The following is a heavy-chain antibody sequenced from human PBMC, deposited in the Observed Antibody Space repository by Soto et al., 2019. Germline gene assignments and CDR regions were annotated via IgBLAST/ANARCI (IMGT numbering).Heavy chain of an antibody. J-gene: IGHJ4*02. CDR2: ISGSGGST. CDR3: AKDLGITMVRGVIRYYFDY. CDR1: GFTFSSYA. V-gene: IGHV3-23*01. Sequence: GGSLSLSCAASGFTFSSYAMSWVRQAPGKGLEWVSAISGSGGSTYYAESVKGRFTISRDNSKNTLYLQMNSLRAEDTAVYYCAKDLGITMVRGVIRYYFDYWGQGTLVTVSS. D-gene: IGHD3-10*01.